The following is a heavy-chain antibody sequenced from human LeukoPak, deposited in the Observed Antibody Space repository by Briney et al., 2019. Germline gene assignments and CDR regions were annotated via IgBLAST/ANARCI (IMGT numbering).Heavy chain of an antibody. CDR2: LYSGGAT. D-gene: IGHD1/OR15-1a*01. CDR1: GFTVSTNY. V-gene: IGHV3-66*01. Sequence: GGSLRLSCAASGFTVSTNYLSWVRQAPGKGLEWVSVLYSGGATHYADSVKGRFPISRDNSKNTLHLQMNSLRADDTAVYYCARKQSGQVCGMDVWGQGTTVTVSS. CDR3: ARKQSGQVCGMDV. J-gene: IGHJ6*02.